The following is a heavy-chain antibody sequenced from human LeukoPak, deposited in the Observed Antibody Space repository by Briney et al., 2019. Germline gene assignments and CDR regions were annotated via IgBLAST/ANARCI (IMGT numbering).Heavy chain of an antibody. CDR2: IRYDGSNK. Sequence: GGSLRLSCAASGFTFSSYGMHWVRQAPGKGLEWVAFIRYDGSNKYYADSVKGRFTISRDNSKNTLYLQMNSLRAEDTAVYYCAKDILTGYYKPAHDAFDIWGQGTMVTVSS. J-gene: IGHJ3*02. D-gene: IGHD3-9*01. V-gene: IGHV3-30*02. CDR1: GFTFSSYG. CDR3: AKDILTGYYKPAHDAFDI.